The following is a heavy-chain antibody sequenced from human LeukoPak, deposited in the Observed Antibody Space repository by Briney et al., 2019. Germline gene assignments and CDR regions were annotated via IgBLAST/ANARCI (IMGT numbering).Heavy chain of an antibody. V-gene: IGHV1-69*05. CDR2: VIPVFGTP. Sequence: ASVKVSCKASGDTFKKYAIYWVRQAPGQGSEWLGGVIPVFGTPKYAQKFKGRVTISTDESTTTGYMQLSSLKAEYTGVYYCARGGAEAVAGSLDFWGQGTLVTVSS. CDR3: ARGGAEAVAGSLDF. D-gene: IGHD6-19*01. J-gene: IGHJ4*02. CDR1: GDTFKKYA.